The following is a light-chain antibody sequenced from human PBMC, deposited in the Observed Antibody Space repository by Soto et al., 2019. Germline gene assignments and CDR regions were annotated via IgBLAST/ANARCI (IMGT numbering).Light chain of an antibody. CDR2: DVS. J-gene: IGLJ1*01. CDR3: SSYTSSSTNYV. Sequence: QSVLTQPASVSGSPGQSITISCTGTSSDVGGYNYVSWYQQHPGKAPKLMIYDVSNRPSGVSNRFSGSKYGNTASLTISGLQAEDEADYYCSSYTSSSTNYVFGTGTKLTVL. V-gene: IGLV2-14*01. CDR1: SSDVGGYNY.